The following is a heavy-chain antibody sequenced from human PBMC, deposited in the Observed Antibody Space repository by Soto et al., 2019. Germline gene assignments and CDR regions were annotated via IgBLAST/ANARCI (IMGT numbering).Heavy chain of an antibody. V-gene: IGHV3-73*02. D-gene: IGHD3-22*01. CDR1: GFTFSGSI. J-gene: IGHJ4*02. CDR3: TRHYSDSSGYYTFDY. CDR2: ISSKANSYVT. Sequence: EVQLVESGGGLVQPGESLKLSCAASGFTFSGSIIHWVRQASGKGLEWVGRISSKANSYVTAYAPSVKGRFTISRDDSKNMAYLQMNSLITEDTAVYYCTRHYSDSSGYYTFDYWGQGTLVTVSS.